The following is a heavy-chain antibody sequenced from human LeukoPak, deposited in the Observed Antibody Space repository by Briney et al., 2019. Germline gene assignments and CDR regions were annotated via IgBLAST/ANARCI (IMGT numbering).Heavy chain of an antibody. Sequence: VASVKVSCKASGYTFNSHAISWVRQAPGQGLEWMGWVSAYNGNTNYAQKLQDRVTLTTDTSTSTAYMELRSLRSDDTAVYYCARAIPSDYSGKKFYYYYYYMDVWGKGTTVTVSS. CDR2: VSAYNGNT. D-gene: IGHD1-26*01. CDR3: ARAIPSDYSGKKFYYYYYYMDV. CDR1: GYTFNSHA. J-gene: IGHJ6*03. V-gene: IGHV1-18*01.